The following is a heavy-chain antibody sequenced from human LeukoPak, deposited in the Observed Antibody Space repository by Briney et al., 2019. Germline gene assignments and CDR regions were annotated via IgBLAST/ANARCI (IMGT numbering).Heavy chain of an antibody. CDR1: GYTFTSYY. D-gene: IGHD2-2*01. CDR3: ASLPAATGAHAFDI. Sequence: ASVKVSCKAYGYTFTSYYMHWVRQAPGQGLEWIGLINPSGGSTNSAQKFQGRLTMTRDTSTSTVYMEVSGLRSEDTALYYCASLPAATGAHAFDIWGQGTMVIVSS. J-gene: IGHJ3*02. CDR2: INPSGGST. V-gene: IGHV1-46*01.